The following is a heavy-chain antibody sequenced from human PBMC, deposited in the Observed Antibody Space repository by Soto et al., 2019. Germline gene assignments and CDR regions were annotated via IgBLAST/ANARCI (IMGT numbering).Heavy chain of an antibody. CDR2: IWYDGSNK. Sequence: GGSLRLSCAASGFTFSSYGMHRVRQAPGKGLEWVAVIWYDGSNKYYADSVKGRFTISRDNSKNTLYLQMNSLRAEDTAVYYCARGSQWLVSELFDYWGQGTLVTVSS. CDR3: ARGSQWLVSELFDY. V-gene: IGHV3-33*01. CDR1: GFTFSSYG. J-gene: IGHJ4*02. D-gene: IGHD6-19*01.